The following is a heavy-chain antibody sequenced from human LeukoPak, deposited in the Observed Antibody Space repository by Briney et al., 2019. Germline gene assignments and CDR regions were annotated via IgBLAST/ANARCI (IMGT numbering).Heavy chain of an antibody. J-gene: IGHJ3*02. D-gene: IGHD6-19*01. CDR3: ARVGSGLDAFDI. V-gene: IGHV3-21*01. Sequence: PGGSLRLSCAASGITFSSYSMNWVRQAPGKGLEWVSSISSSSYIYYADSVKGRFTISRDNAKNSLYLQMNSLRAEDTAVYYCARVGSGLDAFDIWGQGTMVTVSS. CDR1: GITFSSYS. CDR2: ISSSSYI.